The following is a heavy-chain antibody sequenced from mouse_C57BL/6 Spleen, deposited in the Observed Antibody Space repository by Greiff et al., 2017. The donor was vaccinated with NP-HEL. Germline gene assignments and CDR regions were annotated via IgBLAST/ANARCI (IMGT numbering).Heavy chain of an antibody. CDR3: ARLGTTVVRAMDY. J-gene: IGHJ4*01. D-gene: IGHD1-1*01. CDR1: GFTFSDYG. V-gene: IGHV5-15*01. CDR2: ISNLAYSI. Sequence: EVKLMESGGGLVQPGGSLKLSCAASGFTFSDYGMAWVRQAPRKGPEWVAFISNLAYSIYYADTVTGRFTISRENAKNTLYLEMSSLRSEDTAMYYCARLGTTVVRAMDYWGQGTSVTVSS.